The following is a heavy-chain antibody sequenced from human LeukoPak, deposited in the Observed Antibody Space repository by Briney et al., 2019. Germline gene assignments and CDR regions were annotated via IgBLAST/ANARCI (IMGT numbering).Heavy chain of an antibody. Sequence: PGGSLRLSCTASGFTFSDYSMTWVRQAPGKGLQWVSFISLSGTIYYADSMKGRFTISRDNAKKSVYLQINSLRAEDTAVYYCARENGFCSGGRCYQGAFDIWGQGTMVTVSS. J-gene: IGHJ3*02. V-gene: IGHV3-69-1*01. CDR2: ISLSGTI. D-gene: IGHD2-15*01. CDR1: GFTFSDYS. CDR3: ARENGFCSGGRCYQGAFDI.